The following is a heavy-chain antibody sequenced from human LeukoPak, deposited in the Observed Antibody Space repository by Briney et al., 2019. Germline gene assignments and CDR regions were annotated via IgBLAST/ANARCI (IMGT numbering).Heavy chain of an antibody. D-gene: IGHD3-9*01. J-gene: IGHJ4*02. CDR1: GGSISAYY. CDR2: VYYSGRT. Sequence: SETLSLTCTVSGGSISAYYWSWIRQPPGKGLEWIGYVYYSGRTNYNPSLKSRVTIAVDTSKNQFSLKLSSVTPADPAVYYCATTAGYFDYWGQGTLVTVSS. CDR3: ATTAGYFDY. V-gene: IGHV4-59*01.